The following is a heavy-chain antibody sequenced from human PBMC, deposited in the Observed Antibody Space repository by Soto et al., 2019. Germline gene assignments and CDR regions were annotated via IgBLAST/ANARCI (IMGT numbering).Heavy chain of an antibody. CDR3: AREVPSRYFAL. D-gene: IGHD3-10*01. J-gene: IGHJ2*01. Sequence: QVRLQQWGAGLLKPSETLPLTCAVYGGSFSDYYWSWIRQPPGKGLEWIGEINHSGSTNYNPSLKSRGTISVDTSKNHFSLKLNSVTAADTAVYYCAREVPSRYFALWGRGPPVTVSS. CDR2: INHSGST. CDR1: GGSFSDYY. V-gene: IGHV4-34*01.